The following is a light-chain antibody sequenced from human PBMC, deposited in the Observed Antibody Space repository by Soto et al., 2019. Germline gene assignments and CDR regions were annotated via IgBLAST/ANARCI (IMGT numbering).Light chain of an antibody. V-gene: IGLV1-40*01. J-gene: IGLJ1*01. Sequence: QSVLTQPPSVSGAPGQRVTISCTGSSSNIGAGYDVHWYQQLPGTAPKLLIYGHSNRPSGVPDLFSGSKSGTSASLAITGLQDDDEADYYCQSYDSSLSGYVFGAGTKRTVL. CDR2: GHS. CDR1: SSNIGAGYD. CDR3: QSYDSSLSGYV.